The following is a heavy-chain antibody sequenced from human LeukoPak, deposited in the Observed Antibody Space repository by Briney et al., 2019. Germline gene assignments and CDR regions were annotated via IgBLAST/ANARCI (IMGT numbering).Heavy chain of an antibody. D-gene: IGHD2-15*01. V-gene: IGHV1-2*02. Sequence: ASVKVSCKASGYTFTGYYMHWVRQAPGQGLEWMGWINPNSGGTNYAQKFQGRVTMTRDTSISTAYIELSRLRSDDTAVYYCARSRKGYCSGGSCYSVGRGWFDPWGQGTLVTVSS. J-gene: IGHJ5*02. CDR1: GYTFTGYY. CDR2: INPNSGGT. CDR3: ARSRKGYCSGGSCYSVGRGWFDP.